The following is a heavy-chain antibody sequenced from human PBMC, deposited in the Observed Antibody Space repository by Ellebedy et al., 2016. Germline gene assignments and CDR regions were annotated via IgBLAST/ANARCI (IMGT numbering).Heavy chain of an antibody. V-gene: IGHV3-23*01. CDR3: AKGLRSGSYTYAALDY. CDR1: GFTFTDYA. D-gene: IGHD5-18*01. J-gene: IGHJ4*02. CDR2: ITVGGT. Sequence: GGSLRLSCAASGFTFTDYAMNWVRQAPGKRLEWVSVITVGGTYYANSVQGRFIISRDNSKNTVYLQMNSLTAEDTAVYYCAKGLRSGSYTYAALDYWGQGTPVTVSS.